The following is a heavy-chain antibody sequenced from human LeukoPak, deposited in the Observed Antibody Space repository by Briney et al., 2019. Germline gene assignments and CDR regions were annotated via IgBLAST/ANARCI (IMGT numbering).Heavy chain of an antibody. CDR3: ARDSREYCGGDCPFNY. CDR2: INPNSGGT. Sequence: ASVKVSCKASGYTFTGYYMHWVRQAPGQGLGWMGWINPNSGGTNYAQKFQGRVTMTRDTSISTAYMELSRLRSDDTAVYYCARDSREYCGGDCPFNYWGQGTLVTVSS. D-gene: IGHD2-21*02. J-gene: IGHJ4*02. V-gene: IGHV1-2*02. CDR1: GYTFTGYY.